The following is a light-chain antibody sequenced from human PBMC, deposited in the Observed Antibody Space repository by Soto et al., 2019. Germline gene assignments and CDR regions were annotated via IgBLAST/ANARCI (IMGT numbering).Light chain of an antibody. V-gene: IGKV3-11*01. CDR2: DAS. CDR1: QSVGSF. CDR3: QQHTNWPLT. Sequence: ETVLTQSPATLSLSPGEGATLSCRASQSVGSFLAWYQQKPGQAPRLLIYDASNRATGIPARFSGSGSGTDFTLTISSLEPEDFAVYYCQQHTNWPLTFGGGTKVDIK. J-gene: IGKJ4*01.